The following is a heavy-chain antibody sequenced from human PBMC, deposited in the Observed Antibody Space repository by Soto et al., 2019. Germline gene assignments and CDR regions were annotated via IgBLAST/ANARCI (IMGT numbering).Heavy chain of an antibody. Sequence: SETLSLTCTVSGGSISSGGYYWSWIRQHPGKGLEWIGYIYYSGSTYYNPSLKSRVTISVDTSKNQFSLKLSSVTAADTAVYYWARDTIGVFGGVTMDVGGKGTTVPVSS. D-gene: IGHD3-3*01. CDR3: ARDTIGVFGGVTMDV. CDR1: GGSISSGGYY. V-gene: IGHV4-31*03. CDR2: IYYSGST. J-gene: IGHJ6*03.